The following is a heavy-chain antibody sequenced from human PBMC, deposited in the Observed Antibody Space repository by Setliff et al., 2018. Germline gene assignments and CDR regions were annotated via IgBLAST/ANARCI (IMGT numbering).Heavy chain of an antibody. D-gene: IGHD1-26*01. CDR1: GFTFRTSA. CDR2: LRYDGHNK. CDR3: ARDQVGATYYPYYYYYYMDV. Sequence: GGSLRLSCAASGFTFRTSAMHWVRQAPGKGLEWVAILRYDGHNKYYADSVRGRFTISRDNAKNSLYLQMNSLRAEDTAVYYCARDQVGATYYPYYYYYYMDVWGKGTTVTVSS. V-gene: IGHV3-30*02. J-gene: IGHJ6*03.